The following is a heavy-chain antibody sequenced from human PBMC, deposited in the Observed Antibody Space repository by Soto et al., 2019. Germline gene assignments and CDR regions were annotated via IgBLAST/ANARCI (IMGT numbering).Heavy chain of an antibody. D-gene: IGHD6-25*01. CDR1: GYTFTSYA. J-gene: IGHJ5*02. CDR2: INAGNGNT. V-gene: IGHV1-3*01. CDR3: ASQSPFPGTYSSGGWFDP. Sequence: QVQLVQSGAEVKKPGASVKVSCKASGYTFTSYAMHWVRQAPGQRLEWMGWINAGNGNTKYSQKFQGRVTITRDTSASTAYMELSSLRSEDTAVYYCASQSPFPGTYSSGGWFDPWGQGTLVTVSS.